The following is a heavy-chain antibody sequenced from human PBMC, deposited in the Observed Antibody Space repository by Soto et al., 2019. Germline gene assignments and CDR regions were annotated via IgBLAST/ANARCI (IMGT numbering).Heavy chain of an antibody. CDR1: GYTFTSYA. D-gene: IGHD5-18*01. CDR3: ARDEKELAMVLSDAFDI. J-gene: IGHJ3*02. V-gene: IGHV1-3*01. Sequence: QVQLVQSGAEVKKPGASVKVSCKASGYTFTSYATHWVRQAPGQRLEWMGWINAGNGNTKYSQKFQGRVTITRDTSASTAYMELSSLRSEDTAVYYCARDEKELAMVLSDAFDIWGQGTMVTVSS. CDR2: INAGNGNT.